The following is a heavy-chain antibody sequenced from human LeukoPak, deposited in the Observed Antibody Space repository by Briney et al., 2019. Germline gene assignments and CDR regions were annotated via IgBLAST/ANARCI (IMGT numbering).Heavy chain of an antibody. J-gene: IGHJ6*04. CDR3: AKDGLTGVNYYYGMDV. CDR2: ISYDESYK. V-gene: IGHV3-30*18. CDR1: GFIFSSYG. Sequence: GWAVTLSCAACGFIFSSYGRHWVRQAPGKEREWVAVISYDESYKYYADSEKGRFTISRYNSKNTLYLQMNSPSAEDTAVYYCAKDGLTGVNYYYGMDVWGKGTTVTVSS. D-gene: IGHD7-27*01.